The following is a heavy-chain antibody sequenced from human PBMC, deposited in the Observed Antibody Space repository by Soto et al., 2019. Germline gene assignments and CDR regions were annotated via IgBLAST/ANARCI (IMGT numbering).Heavy chain of an antibody. J-gene: IGHJ5*02. Sequence: GASVKVSCKASRGTFSSYAISWVRQAPGQGLEWMGGIIPIFGTANYAQKFQGRVTITADESASTAYMELSSLRSEDTAVYYCARGAAAGTSSWFDPWGQGTLVTVSS. D-gene: IGHD6-13*01. CDR2: IIPIFGTA. CDR3: ARGAAAGTSSWFDP. V-gene: IGHV1-69*13. CDR1: RGTFSSYA.